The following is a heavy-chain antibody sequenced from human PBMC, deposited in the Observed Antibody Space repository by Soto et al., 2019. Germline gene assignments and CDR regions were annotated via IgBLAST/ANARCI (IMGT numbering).Heavy chain of an antibody. J-gene: IGHJ4*02. CDR2: IYNSGTAWTT. V-gene: IGHV4-39*01. D-gene: IGHD3-10*01. CDR3: ARGVLIEGGLWFGELFSYFDY. CDR1: GGSISTSSKF. Sequence: PSETLSLTCSVSGGSISTSSKFWDWIRQPSGKGLEWIGAIYNSGTAWTTSYSPSFNSRVTISLDTSRNQFSLNLGSVTAADTAVYYCARGVLIEGGLWFGELFSYFDYWGQGTPVTVSS.